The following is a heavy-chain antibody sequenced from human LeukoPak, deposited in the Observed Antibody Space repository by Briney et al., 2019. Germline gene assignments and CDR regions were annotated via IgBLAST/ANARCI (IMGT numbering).Heavy chain of an antibody. CDR1: GGSFRSYY. Sequence: SETLSLTCTVSGGSFRSYYWSWIRQPAGKGLEWIGRIYTSGSTTYNPSLKSRVTMSVDTSKNQFSLQLSSVTAADTAVYYCATEVNFPDYYMDVSGRGTTVTVSS. J-gene: IGHJ6*03. CDR3: ATEVNFPDYYMDV. CDR2: IYTSGST. V-gene: IGHV4-4*07. D-gene: IGHD2-21*01.